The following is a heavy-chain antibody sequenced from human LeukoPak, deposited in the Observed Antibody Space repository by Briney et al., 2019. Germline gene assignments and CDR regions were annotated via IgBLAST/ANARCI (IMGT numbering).Heavy chain of an antibody. CDR1: GGSVSSGSYY. Sequence: SETLSLTCTVSGGSVSSGSYYWSWIRQPPGKGLEWIGYIYYSGGTNYNPSLKSRVTISVDTSKNQFSLKLSSVTAADTAVYYCARTHTYYYDSSGYYYDYWGQGTLVTVSS. CDR2: IYYSGGT. D-gene: IGHD3-22*01. J-gene: IGHJ4*02. V-gene: IGHV4-61*01. CDR3: ARTHTYYYDSSGYYYDY.